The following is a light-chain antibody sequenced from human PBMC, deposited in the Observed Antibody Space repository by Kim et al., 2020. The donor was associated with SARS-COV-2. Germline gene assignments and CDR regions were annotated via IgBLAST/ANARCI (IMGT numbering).Light chain of an antibody. CDR2: GGS. CDR1: QSISTY. J-gene: IGKJ4*01. Sequence: DIQMTQSPSSLSASAGDRVTITCRASQSISTYLNWYQQKPGKAPKPLIYGGSSLQSGVPSRFSGSGSGTDFTLTISSLQPEDFATYYCQQSYSTPLTFGGGTKVDIK. V-gene: IGKV1-39*01. CDR3: QQSYSTPLT.